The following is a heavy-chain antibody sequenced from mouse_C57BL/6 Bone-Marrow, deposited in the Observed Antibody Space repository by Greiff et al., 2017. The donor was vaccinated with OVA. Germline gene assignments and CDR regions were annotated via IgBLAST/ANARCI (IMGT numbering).Heavy chain of an antibody. J-gene: IGHJ4*01. Sequence: QVQLQQPGAELVKPGASVKLSCKASGYTFTSYWMHWVKQRPGQGLEWIGMIHPNRGSTNYNEKFKSKATLTVDKSSSTAYMQRSSRTSEDAAVYDCAKTVVAYYYAMDYWGQGTSVTVSS. D-gene: IGHD1-1*01. CDR3: AKTVVAYYYAMDY. CDR2: IHPNRGST. CDR1: GYTFTSYW. V-gene: IGHV1-64*01.